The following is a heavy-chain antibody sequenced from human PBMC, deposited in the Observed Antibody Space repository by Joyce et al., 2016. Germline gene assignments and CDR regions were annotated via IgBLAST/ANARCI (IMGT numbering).Heavy chain of an antibody. Sequence: EVQLVESGGGLVRPGRSLRFSCQGSGCTFGDYTMSWFRQAPGMGLEWGGYIRTKAFDETTEDAESGEGRFNISRDDSKSIAYLQMNSLKGEDTAMYFCTRDYDFWSGRGTSNFYYHMDVWGKGTSVTVSS. CDR1: GCTFGDYT. J-gene: IGHJ6*03. CDR3: TRDYDFWSGRGTSNFYYHMDV. D-gene: IGHD3-3*01. V-gene: IGHV3-49*05. CDR2: IRTKAFDETT.